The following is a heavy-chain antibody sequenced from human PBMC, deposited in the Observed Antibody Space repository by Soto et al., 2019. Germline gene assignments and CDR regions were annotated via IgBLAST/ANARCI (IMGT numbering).Heavy chain of an antibody. CDR1: GGPSNNFA. Sequence: QVQLVQSGTEVKKPGSSVKVSCKASGGPSNNFAISWVRQAPGQGLEWMGGIIPIFGTANYAQKFQGRVTINADQSTRTAYMELRRLRSEDTAIYYCAKLQGSGTYYDDDFWGQGTLVTVSS. J-gene: IGHJ4*02. CDR2: IIPIFGTA. V-gene: IGHV1-69*01. D-gene: IGHD3-10*01. CDR3: AKLQGSGTYYDDDF.